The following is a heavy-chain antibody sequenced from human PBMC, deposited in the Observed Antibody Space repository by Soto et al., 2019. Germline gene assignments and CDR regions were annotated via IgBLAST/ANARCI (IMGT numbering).Heavy chain of an antibody. CDR2: IYYSGKT. CDR3: ARVGNWNDGLGS. CDR1: GGSISSGGYS. D-gene: IGHD1-1*01. V-gene: IGHV4-61*08. J-gene: IGHJ5*02. Sequence: PSETLSLTCAVSGGSISSGGYSWNWILHTPGKGLEWIGYIYYSGKTYYNPSLKSRVTISVDTSKNQFSLKLTSVTAADTAVYYCARVGNWNDGLGSWGQGALVTVSS.